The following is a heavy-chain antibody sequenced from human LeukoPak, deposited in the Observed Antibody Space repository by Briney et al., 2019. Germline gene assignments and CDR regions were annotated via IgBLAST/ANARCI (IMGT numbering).Heavy chain of an antibody. CDR1: GGSFSGYY. D-gene: IGHD6-13*01. Sequence: SETLSLTCAVYGGSFSGYYWSWIRQPPGKGLEWIGEINHSGSTNYNPSLKSRVTISVDTSKNQFSLKLSSVTAADTAVYYCARRSSSSWSARYFDLWGRGTLVTVSS. CDR3: ARRSSSSWSARYFDL. V-gene: IGHV4-34*01. CDR2: INHSGST. J-gene: IGHJ2*01.